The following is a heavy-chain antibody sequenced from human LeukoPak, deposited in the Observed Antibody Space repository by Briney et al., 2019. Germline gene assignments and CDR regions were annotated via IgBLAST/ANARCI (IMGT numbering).Heavy chain of an antibody. CDR1: GYTFTSYD. Sequence: ATVKVSCKASGYTFTSYDINWVRQATGQGLEWMGWMNPNSGNTGYAQKFQGRVTMTRNTSISTAYMELSSLRSEDTAVYYCASTLVVVDAFDTWGQGTMVTVSS. CDR3: ASTLVVVDAFDT. D-gene: IGHD3-22*01. V-gene: IGHV1-8*01. J-gene: IGHJ3*02. CDR2: MNPNSGNT.